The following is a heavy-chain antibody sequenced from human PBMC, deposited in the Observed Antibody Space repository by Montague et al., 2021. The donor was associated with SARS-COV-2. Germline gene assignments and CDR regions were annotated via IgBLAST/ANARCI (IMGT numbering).Heavy chain of an antibody. J-gene: IGHJ5*02. CDR3: VRQPGQWLPREWFWFDP. CDR2: IYYNGST. Sequence: SETLSLTCTVSGGFISSSTYYWGWIRQPPGKGLEWIGSIYYNGSTYYNPSLKSRVTISVDTSKNQFSLKLSSVTAADTAVYYCVRQPGQWLPREWFWFDPWGQGTLVTVSS. D-gene: IGHD6-19*01. CDR1: GGFISSSTYY. V-gene: IGHV4-39*01.